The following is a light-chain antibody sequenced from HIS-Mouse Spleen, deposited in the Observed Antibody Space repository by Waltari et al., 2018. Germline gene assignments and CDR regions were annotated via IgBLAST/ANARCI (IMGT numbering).Light chain of an antibody. CDR1: TTDVVSYNL. J-gene: IGLJ2*01. Sequence: QSALTQPPSVSGSPGQSVTISCPGTTTDVVSYNLVPWYQQPPGTAPKLMIYEVTNRPSGVPDRFSGSKSGNTASLTISGLQAEDEADYYCSSYTSSSTVVFGGGTMLTVL. V-gene: IGLV2-18*02. CDR2: EVT. CDR3: SSYTSSSTVV.